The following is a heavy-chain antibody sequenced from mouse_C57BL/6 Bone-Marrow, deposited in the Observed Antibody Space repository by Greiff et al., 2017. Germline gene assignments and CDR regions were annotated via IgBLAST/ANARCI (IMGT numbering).Heavy chain of an antibody. J-gene: IGHJ3*01. V-gene: IGHV1-76*01. D-gene: IGHD2-4*01. Sequence: QVQLQQSGAELVRPGASVKLSCKASGYTFTDYYINWVKQRPGQGLEWIARIYPGSGNTYNNEKFKGKATLTAEKSSSTAYMQLSSLTSEDSAVYFGARSERLRRAWVAYWGQGTLVTVSA. CDR3: ARSERLRRAWVAY. CDR2: IYPGSGNT. CDR1: GYTFTDYY.